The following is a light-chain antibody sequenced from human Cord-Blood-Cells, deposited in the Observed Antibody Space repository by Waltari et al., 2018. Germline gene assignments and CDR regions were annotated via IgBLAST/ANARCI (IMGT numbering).Light chain of an antibody. V-gene: IGLV3-19*01. CDR2: VNN. J-gene: IGLJ2*01. CDR3: NPRDSSGIHLV. CDR1: SLSSYS. Sequence: SSELTQDPAESVALGQTVRITCQGDSLSSYSIRWYQQRPGQAPVLGFSVNNNRRAGIPDPFSGTSSGNTASLTIAGAQAGDGADAYCNPRDSSGIHLVFGGGTKLTVL.